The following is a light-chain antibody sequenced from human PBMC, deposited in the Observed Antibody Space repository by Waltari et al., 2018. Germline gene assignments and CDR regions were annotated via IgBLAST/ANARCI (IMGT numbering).Light chain of an antibody. CDR2: HAS. V-gene: IGKV3-15*01. Sequence: TVVTQSPATLPVSPGERASLSCRTSQTIGLSLALYHQKPGQAPRLLIYHASTRATRIPARFSGSGSESEFTLTISSLQSEDVAVYYCQQYNNWPPGTFGQGTRVEI. CDR3: QQYNNWPPGT. J-gene: IGKJ1*01. CDR1: QTIGLS.